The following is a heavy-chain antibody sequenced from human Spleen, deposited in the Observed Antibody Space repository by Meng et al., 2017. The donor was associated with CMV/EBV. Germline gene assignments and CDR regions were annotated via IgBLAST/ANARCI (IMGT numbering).Heavy chain of an antibody. CDR1: GFTFDDYA. V-gene: IGHV3-9*01. Sequence: GGSLKISCAASGFTFDDYAMHWVRQAPGKGLEWVSSISWNGRNIAYGDSVKGRFTVSRDNAKSSLYLQMNSLRAEDTAVYYCARELNYDFWSGYGTYNYYYAMDVWGQGTTVTVSS. CDR2: ISWNGRNI. J-gene: IGHJ6*02. D-gene: IGHD3-3*01. CDR3: ARELNYDFWSGYGTYNYYYAMDV.